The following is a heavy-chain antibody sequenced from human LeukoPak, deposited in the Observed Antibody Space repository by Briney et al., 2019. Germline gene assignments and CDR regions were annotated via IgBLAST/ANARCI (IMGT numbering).Heavy chain of an antibody. CDR3: ARAGKAGRNHYYYYYYMDV. D-gene: IGHD1-14*01. CDR1: GFTFSSYG. Sequence: GGSLRLSCAASGFTFSSYGMHWVRQAPGKGLEWVAYIRYDGSNKYYADSVKGRFTISRDNAKNSLYLQMNSLRAEDTAVYYCARAGKAGRNHYYYYYYMDVWGKGTTVTVSS. V-gene: IGHV3-30*02. J-gene: IGHJ6*03. CDR2: IRYDGSNK.